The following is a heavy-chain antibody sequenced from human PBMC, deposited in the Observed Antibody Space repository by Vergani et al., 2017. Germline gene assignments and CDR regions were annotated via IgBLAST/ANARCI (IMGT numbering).Heavy chain of an antibody. CDR2: IYYSGST. CDR1: GGSLSSYY. V-gene: IGHV4-59*08. CDR3: ARQTENFDY. Sequence: QVQLQESGPGLVKPSQTLSLTCTVSGGSLSSYYWSWIRQPPGKGLEWIGYIYYSGSTNYNPSLKSRVTISVDTSKNQFSLKLSSVTAADTAVYYCARQTENFDYWGQGTLVTVSS. D-gene: IGHD5-24*01. J-gene: IGHJ4*02.